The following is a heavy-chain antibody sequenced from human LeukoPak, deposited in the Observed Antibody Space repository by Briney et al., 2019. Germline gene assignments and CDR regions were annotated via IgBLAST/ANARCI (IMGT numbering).Heavy chain of an antibody. J-gene: IGHJ4*02. CDR2: ISYDGSNK. Sequence: PGRSLRPSCAASGFTFSSYAMHWVRQAPGKGLKWVAVISYDGSNKYYADSVKGRFTISRDNSKNTLYLQMNSLRAEDTAVYYCARVTLVHFDYWGQGTLVTVSS. CDR3: ARVTLVHFDY. CDR1: GFTFSSYA. V-gene: IGHV3-30*04. D-gene: IGHD6-6*01.